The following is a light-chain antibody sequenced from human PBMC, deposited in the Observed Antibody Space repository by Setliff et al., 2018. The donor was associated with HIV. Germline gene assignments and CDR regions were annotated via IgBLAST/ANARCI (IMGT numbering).Light chain of an antibody. J-gene: IGLJ1*01. CDR2: DDG. V-gene: IGLV3-21*03. Sequence: SYELTQPPSVSAAPGKTARITCGGNKIGRKSVHWYQQKPGQAPGLVVYDDGDGPLETADRFSGSKSGNVATLTISRVEAGDEADYYCQVWYNNGYLYVFGSGTGVTVL. CDR3: QVWYNNGYLYV. CDR1: KIGRKS.